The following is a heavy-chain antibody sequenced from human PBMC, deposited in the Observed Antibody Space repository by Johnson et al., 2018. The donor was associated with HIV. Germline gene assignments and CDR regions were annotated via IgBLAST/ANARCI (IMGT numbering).Heavy chain of an antibody. Sequence: EVQLVESGGGLVQPGGSLRLSCVASGFIFSNHAMSWVRQAPGKGLEWVSAISGSGGSTYYADSVRGRFTISRDNSKNTLYLQMNSLRAEDTAVYYCARVTTMIVVVFAFDIWGQGTMVTVSS. CDR2: ISGSGGST. CDR1: GFIFSNHA. J-gene: IGHJ3*02. CDR3: ARVTTMIVVVFAFDI. D-gene: IGHD3-22*01. V-gene: IGHV3-23*04.